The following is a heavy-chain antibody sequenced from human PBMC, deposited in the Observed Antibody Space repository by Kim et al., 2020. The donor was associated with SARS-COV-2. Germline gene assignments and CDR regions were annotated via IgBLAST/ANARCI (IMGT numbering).Heavy chain of an antibody. CDR1: GFSFSGHG. Sequence: GGSLRLSCAASGFSFSGHGMHWLRQAPGKGLEWVALIWYDGSKKYYGDSVKGRFTISRDNSMNTLYLQMNSLGAEDTAVYYCARLYGTTIDYWGQGTLVT. V-gene: IGHV3-33*01. CDR3: ARLYGTTIDY. CDR2: IWYDGSKK. J-gene: IGHJ4*02. D-gene: IGHD4-17*01.